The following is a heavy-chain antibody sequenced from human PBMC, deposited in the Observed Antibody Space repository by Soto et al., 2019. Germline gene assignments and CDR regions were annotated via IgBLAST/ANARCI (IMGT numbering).Heavy chain of an antibody. J-gene: IGHJ6*02. V-gene: IGHV2-26*01. CDR1: GFSLSNARMG. CDR3: APIKAATGTTYYYYGMDV. CDR2: IFSNDEK. D-gene: IGHD1-7*01. Sequence: QVTLKESGPVLVEPTETLTLTCTVSGFSLSNARMGVSWIRQPPGKALEWLAHIFSNDEKSYSTSLKSRLTISKDTSKSQVVLTMTNMDPVDPATYYCAPIKAATGTTYYYYGMDVWGQGTTVTVSS.